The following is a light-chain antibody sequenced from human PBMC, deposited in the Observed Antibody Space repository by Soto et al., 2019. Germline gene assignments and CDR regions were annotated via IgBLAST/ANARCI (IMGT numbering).Light chain of an antibody. CDR2: EDN. V-gene: IGLV6-57*01. CDR1: SGSIASNY. J-gene: IGLJ3*02. Sequence: NFMLTQPHSVSASPGKTVIISCTRSSGSIASNYVQWYQQRPGSSPTTVIYEDNQRPSGVPDRFSGSIDSSSNSASLTISGRETEDEADYFCQSYDATNQVFGGGTKLTVL. CDR3: QSYDATNQV.